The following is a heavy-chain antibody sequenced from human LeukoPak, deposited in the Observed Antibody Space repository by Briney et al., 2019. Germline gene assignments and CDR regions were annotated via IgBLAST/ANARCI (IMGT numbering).Heavy chain of an antibody. J-gene: IGHJ4*02. Sequence: SETLSLTCTVSGSSSSSGNYYWSWIRQPAGNGLEWIGRIYTSGSTDYNPSLKSRVTISVDTSKNQFSLKLSSVTAADTAVYYCARDNTDNFDYWGQGTLVTVSS. CDR3: ARDNTDNFDY. CDR2: IYTSGST. V-gene: IGHV4-61*02. CDR1: GSSSSSGNYY.